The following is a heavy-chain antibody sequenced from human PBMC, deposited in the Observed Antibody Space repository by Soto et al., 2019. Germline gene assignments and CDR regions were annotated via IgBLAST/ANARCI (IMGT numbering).Heavy chain of an antibody. CDR1: GGSISSSNW. V-gene: IGHV4-4*02. CDR2: IYHSGST. D-gene: IGHD6-19*01. CDR3: ARINNSAWQTIDY. Sequence: QVQLQESGPGLVKPSGTLSLTCAVSGGSISSSNWWSWVRQSPGKGLEWIGEIYHSGSTNYNPSLKSRVTISVDKSQNQFSLKLSSVTAADTAVYYCARINNSAWQTIDYWGEGTLVTVSS. J-gene: IGHJ4*02.